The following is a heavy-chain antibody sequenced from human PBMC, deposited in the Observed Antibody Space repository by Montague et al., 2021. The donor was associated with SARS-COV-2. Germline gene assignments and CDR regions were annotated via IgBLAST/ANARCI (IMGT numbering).Heavy chain of an antibody. J-gene: IGHJ6*02. CDR3: ARDTRITMLVVVNRYGMDV. V-gene: IGHV4-39*07. Sequence: SETLSLTCTLSGGAISSSSYNWGWIRQPPGKGLEWIGSIYYSGSTYYXPSLKSRVTISVDTSKNQFSLKLSSVTAADTAVYYCARDTRITMLVVVNRYGMDVWGQGTTVTVSS. D-gene: IGHD3-22*01. CDR1: GGAISSSSYN. CDR2: IYYSGST.